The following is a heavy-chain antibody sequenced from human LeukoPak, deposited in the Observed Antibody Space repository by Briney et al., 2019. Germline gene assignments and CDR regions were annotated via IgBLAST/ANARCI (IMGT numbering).Heavy chain of an antibody. V-gene: IGHV3-30*04. Sequence: GGSLRLSCVASGLTFSSYAMHWVRQAPGKGLEWVAVISYDGSYMSYADSVKGRFTISRDNSKNTLYVQMNSLRAEDTAVYYCARFALKTPPTDWGQGTLVTVSS. CDR3: ARFALKTPPTD. CDR2: ISYDGSYM. J-gene: IGHJ4*02. CDR1: GLTFSSYA.